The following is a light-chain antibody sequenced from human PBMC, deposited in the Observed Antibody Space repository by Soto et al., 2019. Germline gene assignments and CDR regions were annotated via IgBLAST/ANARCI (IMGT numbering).Light chain of an antibody. J-gene: IGLJ2*01. CDR3: QSYDSSLSAPV. CDR2: GNS. Sequence: QSVLTQPPSVSGAPGQRVTISCTGSSSNIGAGYDVHWYQQLPGTAPKLLIYGNSNRPSGVPDRFSGSKSGTSASLAITGLQAEDDADYYCQSYDSSLSAPVFGGGTKLTVL. CDR1: SSNIGAGYD. V-gene: IGLV1-40*01.